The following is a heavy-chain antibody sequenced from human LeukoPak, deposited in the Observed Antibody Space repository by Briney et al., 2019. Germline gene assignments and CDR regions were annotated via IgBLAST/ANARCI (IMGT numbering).Heavy chain of an antibody. J-gene: IGHJ4*02. CDR1: RFTVSINY. CDR2: IYSGGST. CDR3: APYYYDSSGYWHYFDY. D-gene: IGHD3-22*01. V-gene: IGHV3-66*02. Sequence: GGSLRLSCAASRFTVSINYMTWVRQAPGKGLEWVTVIYSGGSTYYADSVKGRFTISRDNSKNTLYLQMNSLRAEDTAVYYCAPYYYDSSGYWHYFDYWGQGTLVTVSS.